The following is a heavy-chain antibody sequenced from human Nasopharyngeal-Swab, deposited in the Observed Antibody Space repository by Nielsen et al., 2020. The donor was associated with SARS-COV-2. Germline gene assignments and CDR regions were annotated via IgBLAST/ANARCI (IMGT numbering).Heavy chain of an antibody. D-gene: IGHD2-2*02. J-gene: IGHJ5*02. Sequence: VRQMPGKGLEWIGSIYHSGSTYYNPSLKSRVTISVDTSKNQFSLKLSSVTAADTAVYYCARQLYLGWFDPWGQGTLVTVSS. V-gene: IGHV4-38-2*01. CDR3: ARQLYLGWFDP. CDR2: IYHSGST.